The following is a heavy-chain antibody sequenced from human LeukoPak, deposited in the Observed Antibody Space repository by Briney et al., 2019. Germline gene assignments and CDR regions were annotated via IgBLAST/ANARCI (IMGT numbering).Heavy chain of an antibody. J-gene: IGHJ4*02. CDR3: ASSGSYRFDY. V-gene: IGHV3-48*02. CDR1: GFTFSSYS. Sequence: GGSPRLSCAASGFTFSSYSMNWVRQAPGKGLEWVSHITASGTAMFYADSVKGRFTISRDNAKNSLYLQMNSLRDEDTAVYYCASSGSYRFDYWGQGTLVTVSS. D-gene: IGHD1-26*01. CDR2: ITASGTAM.